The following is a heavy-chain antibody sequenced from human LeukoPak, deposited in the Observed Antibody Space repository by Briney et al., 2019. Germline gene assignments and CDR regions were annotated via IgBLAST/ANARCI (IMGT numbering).Heavy chain of an antibody. D-gene: IGHD5/OR15-5a*01. CDR2: INAGNGNT. CDR1: GYTFTNYA. Sequence: ASVKVSCKASGYTFTNYAMHWVRLAPGQSLEWMGWINAGNGNTKYSQKFQDRVTMTSDTSANIAYMELSSLGSEDTVVYYCARVISDCAAINCFKGYFDYWGQGTPVTVSS. CDR3: ARVISDCAAINCFKGYFDY. J-gene: IGHJ4*01. V-gene: IGHV1-3*01.